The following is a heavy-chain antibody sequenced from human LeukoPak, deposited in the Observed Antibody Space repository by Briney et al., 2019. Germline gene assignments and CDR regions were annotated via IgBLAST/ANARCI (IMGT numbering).Heavy chain of an antibody. CDR3: ARGAAAGTIDP. V-gene: IGHV4-59*01. CDR2: IYYSGST. D-gene: IGHD6-13*01. CDR1: GGSISSYY. Sequence: SETLSLTCTVSGGSISSYYWSWIRQPPGKGLEWIGYIYYSGSTNYNPYLKSRVTISVDTSKNQFSLKLSSVTAADTAVYYCARGAAAGTIDPWGQGTLVTVSS. J-gene: IGHJ5*02.